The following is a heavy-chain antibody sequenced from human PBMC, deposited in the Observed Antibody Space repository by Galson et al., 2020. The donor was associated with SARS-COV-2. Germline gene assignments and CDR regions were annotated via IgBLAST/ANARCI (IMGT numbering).Heavy chain of an antibody. CDR3: ARDLGGGPGDY. V-gene: IGHV3-33*01. Sequence: GGSLRLSCAASGFNFRNYGMHWVRQTPAKGLEWLAVIWFDGSKTYYADAVRGRFTISRDNSRNTLYLQMNNLEIEDTALYYCARDLGGGPGDYWGQGTLVSVSS. J-gene: IGHJ4*02. CDR2: IWFDGSKT. D-gene: IGHD3-16*01. CDR1: GFNFRNYG.